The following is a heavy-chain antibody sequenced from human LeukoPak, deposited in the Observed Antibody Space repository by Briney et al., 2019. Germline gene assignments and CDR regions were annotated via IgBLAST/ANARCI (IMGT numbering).Heavy chain of an antibody. CDR2: INHSGST. V-gene: IGHV4-34*01. J-gene: IGHJ4*02. CDR1: GFTFSSYF. Sequence: GSLRLSCAASGFTFSSYFMNWVRQPPGKGLEWIGEINHSGSTNYNPSLKSRVTISVDTSKNQFSLKLSSVTAADTAVYYCARVWQQLALYWGQGTLVTVSS. D-gene: IGHD6-13*01. CDR3: ARVWQQLALY.